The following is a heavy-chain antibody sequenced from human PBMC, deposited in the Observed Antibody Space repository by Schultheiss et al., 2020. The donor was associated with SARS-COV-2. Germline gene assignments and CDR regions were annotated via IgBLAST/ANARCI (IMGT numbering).Heavy chain of an antibody. Sequence: GESLKISCAASGFTVSSNYMSWVRQAPGKGLEWVSVIYSGGSTYYADSVKGRFTISRDNSKNTLYLQMNSLRAEDTAVYYCARDLRSDSSGYYYYYYGMDVWGQGTTVTVSS. CDR2: IYSGGST. CDR1: GFTVSSNY. CDR3: ARDLRSDSSGYYYYYYGMDV. V-gene: IGHV3-53*01. D-gene: IGHD3-22*01. J-gene: IGHJ6*02.